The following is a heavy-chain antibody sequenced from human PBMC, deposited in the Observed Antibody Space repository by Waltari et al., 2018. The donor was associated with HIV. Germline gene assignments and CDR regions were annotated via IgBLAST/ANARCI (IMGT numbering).Heavy chain of an antibody. CDR1: GFTFSNYA. CDR2: ISGSGGST. D-gene: IGHD3-10*01. J-gene: IGHJ4*02. V-gene: IGHV3-23*01. CDR3: ATEGAPNQLWFGEFDY. Sequence: EVLLLESGGNLVQPGGSLRLSCAASGFTFSNYAMNWVRQAPGKGLEWVLGISGSGGSTYYADSVKGRFTISRDNSKNTLSLQMNTLRAEDTALYYCATEGAPNQLWFGEFDYWGQGTLVTVSS.